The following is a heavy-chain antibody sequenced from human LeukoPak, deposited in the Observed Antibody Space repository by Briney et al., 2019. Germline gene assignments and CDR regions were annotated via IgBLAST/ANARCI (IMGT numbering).Heavy chain of an antibody. J-gene: IGHJ4*02. CDR2: INPSGGST. D-gene: IGHD5-18*01. Sequence: GASVKVSCKASGYTFTSYYMHWVRQAPGQGLEWIGIINPSGGSTSYAQKFQGRVTMTRDTSTSTVYMELSSLRSEDTAVYYCARDRERYSYGFSIDYWGQGTLVTVSS. CDR3: ARDRERYSYGFSIDY. CDR1: GYTFTSYY. V-gene: IGHV1-46*01.